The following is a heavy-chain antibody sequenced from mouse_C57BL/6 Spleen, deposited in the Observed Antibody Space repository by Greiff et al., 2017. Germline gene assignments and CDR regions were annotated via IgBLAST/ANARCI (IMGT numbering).Heavy chain of an antibody. CDR1: GFNIKDYY. D-gene: IGHD1-1*01. J-gene: IGHJ2*01. V-gene: IGHV14-1*01. CDR2: IDPEDGDT. Sequence: EVKLQESGAELVRPGASVKLSCTASGFNIKDYYMHWVKQRPEQGLEWIGRIDPEDGDTEYAPKFQGKATMTADTSSNTAYLQLSSLTSEDTAVYYCTSRDYGSSFDYWGQGTTLTVSS. CDR3: TSRDYGSSFDY.